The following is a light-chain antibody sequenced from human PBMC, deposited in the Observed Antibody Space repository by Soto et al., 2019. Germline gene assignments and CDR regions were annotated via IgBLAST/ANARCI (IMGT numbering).Light chain of an antibody. CDR3: QSYDNSLSVNV. CDR2: GNS. J-gene: IGLJ1*01. V-gene: IGLV1-40*01. CDR1: SSNIGAHYD. Sequence: VLTQPPSLSGAPGQRVTISCTGTSSNIGAHYDVHWYQQLPGTAPKLLTYGNSNRPSGVPDRFSGSKSGTSASRAITGLQAEDEADDDCQSYDNSLSVNVFGTGTKVTVL.